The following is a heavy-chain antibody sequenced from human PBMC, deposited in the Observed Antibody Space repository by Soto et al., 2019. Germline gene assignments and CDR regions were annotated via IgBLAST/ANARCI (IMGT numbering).Heavy chain of an antibody. CDR3: ARVPDTGGRDYLDY. D-gene: IGHD7-27*01. J-gene: IGHJ4*02. CDR2: IFSGGST. V-gene: IGHV3-53*01. Sequence: EVQLVESGGGLIQPGGSLRLSCAASGFTVSHNYMTWVRQAPGKGLEWVSVIFSGGSTYYGDSVKDRFTISRDISKNMVYLQMNSLRAEDTAVYYCARVPDTGGRDYLDYWGQGTLVTVSS. CDR1: GFTVSHNY.